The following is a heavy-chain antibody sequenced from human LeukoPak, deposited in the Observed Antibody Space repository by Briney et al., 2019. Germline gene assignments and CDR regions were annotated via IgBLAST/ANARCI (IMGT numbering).Heavy chain of an antibody. Sequence: ASVKVSCKASGYTFTSYGITWVRQAPGQGLEWMGWISTDNGNANYAQKLQGRVTMTTDTSTSTAYMELRSLRSDDTAVYYCARLNPNSSGWYVVDYYYYYGMDVWGQGTTVTVSS. J-gene: IGHJ6*02. V-gene: IGHV1-18*01. CDR3: ARLNPNSSGWYVVDYYYYYGMDV. CDR1: GYTFTSYG. CDR2: ISTDNGNA. D-gene: IGHD6-19*01.